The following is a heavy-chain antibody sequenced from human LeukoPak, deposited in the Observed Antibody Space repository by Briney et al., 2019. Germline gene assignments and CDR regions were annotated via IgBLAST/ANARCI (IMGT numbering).Heavy chain of an antibody. CDR2: ISNNGGYT. CDR1: GFTFSSYA. Sequence: GGSLRLSCAASGFTFSSYAMSWVRQAPRKGLEWVSAISNNGGYTHYADSVQGRFTISRDNSKSTLCLQMNSLRAEDTAVYYCAKQLGYCSDGSCYFPYWGQGTLVTVSS. J-gene: IGHJ4*02. CDR3: AKQLGYCSDGSCYFPY. V-gene: IGHV3-23*01. D-gene: IGHD2-15*01.